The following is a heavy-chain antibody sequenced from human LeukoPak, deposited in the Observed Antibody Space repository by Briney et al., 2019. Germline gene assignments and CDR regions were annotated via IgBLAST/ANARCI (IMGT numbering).Heavy chain of an antibody. V-gene: IGHV3-23*01. D-gene: IGHD3-16*01. CDR2: PGGSGGST. CDR1: GFTYSSFG. CDR3: AKDRGDGDYYYYYMGV. Sequence: GVSLRLSFAASGFTYSSFGMRWVPQATGKGWVWGSAPGGSGGSTYYADSVRGRFTISRDNTKNTLYLQMNSLRAEDTAVYYCAKDRGDGDYYYYYMGVWGKGTTVTISS. J-gene: IGHJ6*03.